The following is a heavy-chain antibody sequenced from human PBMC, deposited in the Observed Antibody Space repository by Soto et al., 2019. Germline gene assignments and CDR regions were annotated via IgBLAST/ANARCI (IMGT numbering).Heavy chain of an antibody. D-gene: IGHD3-3*01. J-gene: IGHJ6*02. CDR2: ISYDGSNK. CDR1: GFTFSSYA. V-gene: IGHV3-30-3*01. Sequence: PGGSLRLSCAASGFTFSSYAMHWVRQAPGKGLEWVAVISYDGSNKYYADSVKGRFTISRDNSKNTLYLQMNSLRAEDTAVYYCASPVTIFGVVSKPRSSYSGMDVWGQGTTVTVSS. CDR3: ASPVTIFGVVSKPRSSYSGMDV.